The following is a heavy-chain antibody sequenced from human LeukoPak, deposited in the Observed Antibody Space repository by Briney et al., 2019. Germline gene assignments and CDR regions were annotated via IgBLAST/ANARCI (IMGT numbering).Heavy chain of an antibody. V-gene: IGHV3-23*01. D-gene: IGHD3-10*01. CDR2: IGGSGDNI. CDR3: AKRSGYGSGSYWFHYGMDV. J-gene: IGHJ6*02. Sequence: PGGSLRLSCATSGFTFSTYSMNWVRQAPGKGLEWVSGIGGSGDNINYADSVKGRFTISRDNSKNTLYLQMNSLRGEDTAVYYCAKRSGYGSGSYWFHYGMDVWGQGTTVTVSS. CDR1: GFTFSTYS.